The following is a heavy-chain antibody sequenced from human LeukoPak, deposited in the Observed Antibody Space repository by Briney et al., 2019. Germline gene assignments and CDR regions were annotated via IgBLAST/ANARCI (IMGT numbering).Heavy chain of an antibody. V-gene: IGHV3-7*01. D-gene: IGHD1-7*01. CDR1: GFTFSSYW. Sequence: GGSLRLSCAASGFTFSSYWMSWVRQAPGKGLEWVANIKQDGSEKYYVDSVKGRFTISRDNAKNTLYLQLNSLRAEDTAVYYCATGNYNRPFDYWGQGTLVTVSS. J-gene: IGHJ4*02. CDR2: IKQDGSEK. CDR3: ATGNYNRPFDY.